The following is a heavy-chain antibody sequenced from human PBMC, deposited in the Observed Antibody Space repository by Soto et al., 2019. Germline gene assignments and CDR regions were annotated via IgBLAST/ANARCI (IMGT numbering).Heavy chain of an antibody. CDR1: GGSISSSSYY. D-gene: IGHD6-19*01. CDR2: IYYSGST. V-gene: IGHV4-39*01. J-gene: IGHJ6*02. Sequence: SETLSLTCTVSGGSISSSSYYWGWIRQPPGKGLEWIGSIYYSGSTYYNPSLKSRVTISVDTSKNQFSLKLSSVTAADTAVYYCARRVAATLSYGMDVWGQGTTVTVSS. CDR3: ARRVAATLSYGMDV.